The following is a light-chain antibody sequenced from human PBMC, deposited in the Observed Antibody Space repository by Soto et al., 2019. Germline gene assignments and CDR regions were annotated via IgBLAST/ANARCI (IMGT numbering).Light chain of an antibody. Sequence: EIVLTQSPLSLPVTPGEPASISCRSSRSILGSSGYNYLNWYLQKPGQSPQLLIYLGSSRASGVPDRFSGSGSGIDFTLTISRVEAGDVWVYFCAQGLAVPFPFGGGTEVDIK. CDR3: AQGLAVPFP. CDR1: RSILGSSGYNY. CDR2: LGS. J-gene: IGKJ4*01. V-gene: IGKV2-28*01.